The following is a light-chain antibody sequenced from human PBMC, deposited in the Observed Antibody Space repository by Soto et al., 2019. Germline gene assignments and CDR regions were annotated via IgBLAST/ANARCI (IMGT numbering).Light chain of an antibody. CDR3: QNFGSSSRT. Sequence: SHMTHSPSTLSASLGDRVTITCRAIHSISTWLAWYQQKPVKAPKLLIYDVSNLESGVPFRFSGSGSGTEFTLTISRLQPDDVAIYYCQNFGSSSRTFGQGTKVDI. V-gene: IGKV1-5*01. CDR1: HSISTW. CDR2: DVS. J-gene: IGKJ1*01.